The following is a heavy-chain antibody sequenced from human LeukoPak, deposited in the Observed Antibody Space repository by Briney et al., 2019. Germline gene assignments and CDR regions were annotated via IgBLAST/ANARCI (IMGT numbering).Heavy chain of an antibody. V-gene: IGHV3-30*04. D-gene: IGHD3-10*01. Sequence: TGGSLRLSCEASGFSFSTSGVHWVRQAPGKGLEWMAVISKDGRKNHYADSVKGRFTISRDKSKSTLFLQMNSLRPEDTAIYYCARDLLNYGSAYYDVGIFDSWGQGTLVTVSS. J-gene: IGHJ4*02. CDR1: GFSFSTSG. CDR3: ARDLLNYGSAYYDVGIFDS. CDR2: ISKDGRKN.